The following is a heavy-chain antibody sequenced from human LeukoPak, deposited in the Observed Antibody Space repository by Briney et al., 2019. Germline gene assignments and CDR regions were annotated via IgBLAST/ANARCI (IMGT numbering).Heavy chain of an antibody. J-gene: IGHJ4*02. CDR1: GGSISRYY. Sequence: SDTLSLTCTVSGGSISRYYWSWIRQPPGKGVEGIGNIYDRGSTNYNPSLKSRLTISVDTSKNQCSLKLSSVTAADTAVYYCARQSISGSSLSYFDYWGQGTLVNVSS. CDR3: ARQSISGSSLSYFDY. CDR2: IYDRGST. V-gene: IGHV4-59*07. D-gene: IGHD3-22*01.